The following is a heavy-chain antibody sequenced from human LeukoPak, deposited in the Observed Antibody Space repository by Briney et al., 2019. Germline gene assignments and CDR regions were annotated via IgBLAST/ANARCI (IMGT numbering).Heavy chain of an antibody. CDR2: INHSGST. Sequence: SETLSLTCAVYGGSFSGYYWSWIRQPPGKGLEWIGEINHSGSTNYNPSLKSRVTISVDTSKNQFSLKLSSVTAADTAVYYCARGGLWFGEFNYYFDYWGQGTLVTVSS. V-gene: IGHV4-34*01. D-gene: IGHD3-10*01. CDR3: ARGGLWFGEFNYYFDY. CDR1: GGSFSGYY. J-gene: IGHJ4*02.